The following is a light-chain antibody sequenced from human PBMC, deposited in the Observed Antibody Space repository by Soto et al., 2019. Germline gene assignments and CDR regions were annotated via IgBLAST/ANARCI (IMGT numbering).Light chain of an antibody. J-gene: IGLJ1*01. CDR1: SGDIGSYNR. V-gene: IGLV2-18*01. CDR3: PFV. CDR2: EVT. Sequence: QSLLTQPPSVSGSPGQSVTISCTGTSGDIGSYNRVSWFQQPPGTAPQLMIYEVTNRPSGVPDRFSGSKSGNTASLTISGLQTEDETSNSTPFVFGTGTKVTVL.